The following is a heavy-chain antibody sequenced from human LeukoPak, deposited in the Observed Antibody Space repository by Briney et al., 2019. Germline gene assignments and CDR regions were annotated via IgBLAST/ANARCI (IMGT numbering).Heavy chain of an antibody. CDR2: ISGSGGST. J-gene: IGHJ4*02. D-gene: IGHD3-22*01. CDR3: AKDPSYYYDSSGYYPWYFDY. V-gene: IGHV3-23*01. Sequence: GGSLRLSCAASGFTFSSYAMSWVRQAPGKGLEWVSAISGSGGSTYYADSVKGRFTISRDNFKNTLYLQMNSLRAEDTAVYYCAKDPSYYYDSSGYYPWYFDYWGQGTLVTVSS. CDR1: GFTFSSYA.